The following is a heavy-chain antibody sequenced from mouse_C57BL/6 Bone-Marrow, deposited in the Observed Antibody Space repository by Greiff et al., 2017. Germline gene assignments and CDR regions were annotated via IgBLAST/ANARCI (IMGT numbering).Heavy chain of an antibody. CDR2: IDPNSGGT. Sequence: QVHVKQPGAELVKPGASVKLSCKASGYTFTSYWMHWVKQRPGRGLEWIGRIDPNSGGTKYNEKFKSKATLTVDKPSSTAYMQLSSLTSEDSAVYYCARRGFYYYGSKYYFDYWGQGTTLTVSS. V-gene: IGHV1-72*01. CDR3: ARRGFYYYGSKYYFDY. D-gene: IGHD1-1*01. J-gene: IGHJ2*01. CDR1: GYTFTSYW.